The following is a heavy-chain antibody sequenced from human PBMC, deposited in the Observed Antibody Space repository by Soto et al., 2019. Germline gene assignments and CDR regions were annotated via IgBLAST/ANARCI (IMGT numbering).Heavy chain of an antibody. V-gene: IGHV4-34*01. D-gene: IGHD1-1*01. CDR2: INGSGST. Sequence: QVQLQQWGAGLVKPSETLSLSCAVYGQSFSGHSWAWIRQPPGKGLEWIGEINGSGSTYYNPSLKSRVTISTDTSKNQFSLKLSSVSAADTAAYFCARGSGIVALPGELEDVNYDYWGQGTLVNVSS. CDR3: ARGSGIVALPGELEDVNYDY. CDR1: GQSFSGHS. J-gene: IGHJ4*02.